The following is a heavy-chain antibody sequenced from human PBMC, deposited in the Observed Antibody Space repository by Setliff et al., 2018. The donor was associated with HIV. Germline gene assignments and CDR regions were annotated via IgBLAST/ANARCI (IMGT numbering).Heavy chain of an antibody. D-gene: IGHD3-9*01. V-gene: IGHV4-61*09. Sequence: TLSLTCTVSGGSISSGSYYWSWIRQPAGKGLEWIGHIYTSGSTNYNPSLESRVTISVDTSKNHFSLKLSSATAADTAVYYCARRERYYDILTGRVFDGFDIRGQGTMVTVSS. CDR1: GGSISSGSYY. J-gene: IGHJ3*02. CDR2: IYTSGST. CDR3: ARRERYYDILTGRVFDGFDI.